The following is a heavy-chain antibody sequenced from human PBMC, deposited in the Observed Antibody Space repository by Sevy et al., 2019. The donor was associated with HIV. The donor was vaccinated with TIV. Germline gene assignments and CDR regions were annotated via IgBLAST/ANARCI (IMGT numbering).Heavy chain of an antibody. CDR3: ARHDLSGYCSSTSCYLAFDP. CDR2: IDPSDSYT. CDR1: GYIFTSYW. J-gene: IGHJ5*02. Sequence: GESLKISCKGSGYIFTSYWISWVRQMPGKGLEWMGRIDPSDSYTNYSPSFQGHVTISADKSISTAYLQWSSLKASDTAMYYCARHDLSGYCSSTSCYLAFDPWGQGTLVTVSS. V-gene: IGHV5-10-1*01. D-gene: IGHD2-2*01.